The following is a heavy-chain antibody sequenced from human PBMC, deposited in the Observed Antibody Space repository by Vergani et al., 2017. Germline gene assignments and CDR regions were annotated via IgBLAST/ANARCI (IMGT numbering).Heavy chain of an antibody. D-gene: IGHD2-15*01. J-gene: IGHJ1*01. CDR2: ITPIFGTA. V-gene: IGHV1-69*13. CDR3: ARPRFTPYCSGGSCHAEYFQH. CDR1: GGTFSSYA. Sequence: QVQLVQSGAEVKKPGSSVKVSCKASGGTFSSYAISWVRQAPGQGLEWMGRITPIFGTANYAQKFQGRVTITADESTSTAYMELSSLRSEDTAVYYCARPRFTPYCSGGSCHAEYFQHWGQGTLVTVSS.